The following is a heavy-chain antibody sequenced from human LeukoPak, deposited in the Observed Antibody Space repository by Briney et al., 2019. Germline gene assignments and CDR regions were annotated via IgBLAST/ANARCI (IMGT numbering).Heavy chain of an antibody. D-gene: IGHD3-22*01. CDR2: ISAYNGNT. CDR3: ARDHLRYYDSSGYYFGY. Sequence: ASVKVSCKASGYTFTSYGISWVRQAPGQGLEWMGWISAYNGNTNYAQKFQGRVTMTMDTSTSTAYVELRDLRSDDTAVYYCARDHLRYYDSSGYYFGYWGQGTLVTVSS. V-gene: IGHV1-18*01. J-gene: IGHJ4*02. CDR1: GYTFTSYG.